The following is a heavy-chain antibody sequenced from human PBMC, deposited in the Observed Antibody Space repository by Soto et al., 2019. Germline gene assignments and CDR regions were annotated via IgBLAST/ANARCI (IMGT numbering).Heavy chain of an antibody. CDR2: INAGNGNT. J-gene: IGHJ6*02. CDR1: GYTFTSYA. CDR3: ARVPSTSTYYDFWSGSFYGLAV. D-gene: IGHD3-3*01. Sequence: ASVKVSCKASGYTFTSYAMHWVRQAPGQRLEWMGWINAGNGNTKYSQKFQGRVTITRDTSASTAYMELSSLRSEDTAVYYCARVPSTSTYYDFWSGSFYGLAVWGQGTTVTVSS. V-gene: IGHV1-3*01.